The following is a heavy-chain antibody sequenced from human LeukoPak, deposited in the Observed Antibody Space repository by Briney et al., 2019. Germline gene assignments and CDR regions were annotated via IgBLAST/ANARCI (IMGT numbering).Heavy chain of an antibody. V-gene: IGHV3-30*04. Sequence: GGSLRLSCAASGFTFSSYAMHWVRQAPGKGLEWVAVISYDGSNKYYADSVKGRFTISRDNSKNTLYLQMNSLRAEDTAEYYCARGQSYDSSGYYHLDYWGQGTLVTVSS. D-gene: IGHD3-22*01. CDR3: ARGQSYDSSGYYHLDY. CDR1: GFTFSSYA. J-gene: IGHJ4*02. CDR2: ISYDGSNK.